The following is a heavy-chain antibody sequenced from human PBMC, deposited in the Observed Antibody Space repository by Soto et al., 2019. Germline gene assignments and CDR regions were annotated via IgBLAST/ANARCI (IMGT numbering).Heavy chain of an antibody. CDR3: AKVGSGSYSAHS. Sequence: EVQLLESGGGLVQPGGSLRLSCAASGFTFSSYAMNWVRQAPGKGLEWVSTISFSGVNRHYADSVKGRFTISRDNSKNALYLQMNRLRAAYTAIYYCAKVGSGSYSAHSWGQGTLVTVAS. D-gene: IGHD3-10*01. CDR1: GFTFSSYA. V-gene: IGHV3-23*01. CDR2: ISFSGVNR. J-gene: IGHJ4*02.